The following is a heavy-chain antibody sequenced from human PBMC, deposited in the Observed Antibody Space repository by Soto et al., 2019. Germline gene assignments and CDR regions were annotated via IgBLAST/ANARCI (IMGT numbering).Heavy chain of an antibody. D-gene: IGHD6-13*01. CDR3: ARERSSSWYIAFDI. J-gene: IGHJ3*02. CDR2: IYYSGST. V-gene: IGHV4-59*12. CDR1: GGSISSYY. Sequence: PSETLSLTCTVSGGSISSYYWSWIRQPPGKGLEWIGYIYYSGSTNYNPSLKSRVTISVDTSKNQFSLKLSSVTAADTAVYYCARERSSSWYIAFDIWGQGTMVTVSS.